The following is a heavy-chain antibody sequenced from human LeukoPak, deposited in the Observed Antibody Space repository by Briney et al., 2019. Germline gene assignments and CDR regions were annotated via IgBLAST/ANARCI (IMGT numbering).Heavy chain of an antibody. Sequence: TGGSLRLSCAASGFSFNGYWMHWVRLVPGKGPMWVSCINVDGSVTRYVDSVKGRFTISRDNARNTLYLQMNSLGVEDTAVYYCTRDYNHGMDVWGQGTTVTVSS. CDR3: TRDYNHGMDV. J-gene: IGHJ6*02. CDR2: INVDGSVT. CDR1: GFSFNGYW. V-gene: IGHV3-74*01.